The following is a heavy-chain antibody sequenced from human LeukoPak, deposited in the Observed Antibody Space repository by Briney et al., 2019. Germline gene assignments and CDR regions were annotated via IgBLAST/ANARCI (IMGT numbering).Heavy chain of an antibody. CDR3: ARGYDSSGYSVYYFDY. CDR2: ISAYNGNT. Sequence: ASVKVSCKASGYTFTSYGISWVRQAPGQGLEWMGWISAYNGNTNYAQKLQGRVTMTTGTSTSTAYMELRSLRSDDTAVYYCARGYDSSGYSVYYFDYWGQGTLVTVSS. V-gene: IGHV1-18*01. D-gene: IGHD3-22*01. J-gene: IGHJ4*02. CDR1: GYTFTSYG.